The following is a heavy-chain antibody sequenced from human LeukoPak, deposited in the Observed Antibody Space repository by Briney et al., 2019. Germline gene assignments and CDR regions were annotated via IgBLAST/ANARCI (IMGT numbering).Heavy chain of an antibody. V-gene: IGHV3-21*01. J-gene: IGHJ4*02. CDR3: ARDSDTAMDFDY. Sequence: GGSLRLSCAASGFTFSSYSMNWVRQAPGVGLERVSSISSSSSYIYYADSVKGRFTISSDNAKNSLYLQMNSLRAEDTAVYYCARDSDTAMDFDYWGQGTLVTVSS. CDR2: ISSSSSYI. D-gene: IGHD5-18*01. CDR1: GFTFSSYS.